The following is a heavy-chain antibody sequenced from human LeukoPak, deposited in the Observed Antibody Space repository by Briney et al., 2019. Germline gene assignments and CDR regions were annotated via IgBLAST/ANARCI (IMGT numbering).Heavy chain of an antibody. CDR2: IYHSGST. CDR1: GGSISSGGYY. Sequence: PSETLSLTCTVSGGSISSGGYYWSWIRQPPGKGLEWIGYIYHSGSTYYNPSLESRVTISVDRSKNQFSLKLSSVTAADTAVYYCARGVTQYSSKYYFDYWGQGTLVTVSS. CDR3: ARGVTQYSSKYYFDY. D-gene: IGHD6-13*01. V-gene: IGHV4-30-2*01. J-gene: IGHJ4*02.